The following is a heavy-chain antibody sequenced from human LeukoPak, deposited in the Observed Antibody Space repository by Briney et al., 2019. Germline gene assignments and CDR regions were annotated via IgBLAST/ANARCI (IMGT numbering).Heavy chain of an antibody. CDR1: GFTFVDYA. Sequence: GGSLRLSCTASGFTFVDYAMTWVRQAPGKGLEWVGFIRSNPYGGTTKYAASVKGRFTISRDDSKSIAYLQMNSLKTEDTAVYYCTRGLLPGYWGQGTLVTVSS. D-gene: IGHD2/OR15-2a*01. V-gene: IGHV3-49*04. CDR3: TRGLLPGY. J-gene: IGHJ4*02. CDR2: IRSNPYGGTT.